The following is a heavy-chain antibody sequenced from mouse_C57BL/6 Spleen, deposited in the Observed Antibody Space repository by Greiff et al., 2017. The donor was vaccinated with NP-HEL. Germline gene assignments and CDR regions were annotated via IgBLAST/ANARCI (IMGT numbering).Heavy chain of an antibody. D-gene: IGHD2-4*01. Sequence: QVQLQQPGAELVKPGASVKLSCKASGYTFTSYWMHWVKQRPGQGLEWIGMIHPNSGSTNYNEKFKSKATLTVDKSSSTAYMQLSSLTSEDSAVYYCARKGVYYDYDHYAMDYWGQGTPVTVSS. J-gene: IGHJ4*01. CDR2: IHPNSGST. V-gene: IGHV1-64*01. CDR3: ARKGVYYDYDHYAMDY. CDR1: GYTFTSYW.